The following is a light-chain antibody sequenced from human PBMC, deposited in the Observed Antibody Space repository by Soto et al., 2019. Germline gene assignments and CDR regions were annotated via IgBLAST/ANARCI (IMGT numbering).Light chain of an antibody. CDR1: QSISNW. Sequence: DIQMTQSPSTLSASVGDRATITCRASQSISNWLAWYQQKPGKAPKLLIYQASSLERGVPSRFSGSGSGTEFTHTISSLQPGDCATDDCQHDNSYPYTVGQGTKLEIK. V-gene: IGKV1-5*03. CDR2: QAS. J-gene: IGKJ2*01. CDR3: QHDNSYPYT.